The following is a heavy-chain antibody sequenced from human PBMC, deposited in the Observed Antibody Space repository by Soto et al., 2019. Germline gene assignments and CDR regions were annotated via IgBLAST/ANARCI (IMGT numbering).Heavy chain of an antibody. CDR3: ASSETATFIAPTKFDF. J-gene: IGHJ4*02. Sequence: ASVKVSCKASGYTFTSYAMHWVRQAPGQRLEWMGWINAGNGNTKYSQKFQGRVTITRDTSASTAYMELSSLRSEDTAVYYCASSETATFIAPTKFDFWGQGTLVTVSS. CDR2: INAGNGNT. D-gene: IGHD6-13*01. V-gene: IGHV1-3*01. CDR1: GYTFTSYA.